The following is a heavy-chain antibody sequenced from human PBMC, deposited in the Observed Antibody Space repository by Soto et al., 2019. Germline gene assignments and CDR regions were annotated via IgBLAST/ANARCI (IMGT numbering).Heavy chain of an antibody. CDR2: IYYGGST. V-gene: IGHV4-59*08. CDR3: ARHPATVTDIVVVPAAGGAFDI. CDR1: GGSMISYY. Sequence: PSETLSLTCTVSGGSMISYYWSWIRQPPGRGLEWIGFIYYGGSTKYNPSLNSRVTISVDTSKNQFSLKLSSVTAADTAVYYCARHPATVTDIVVVPAAGGAFDIWGQGTMVTVSS. D-gene: IGHD2-2*01. J-gene: IGHJ3*02.